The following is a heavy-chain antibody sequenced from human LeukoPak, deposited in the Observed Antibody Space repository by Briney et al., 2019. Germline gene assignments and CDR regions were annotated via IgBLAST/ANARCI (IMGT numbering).Heavy chain of an antibody. V-gene: IGHV3-7*01. CDR3: AKDASGWYGENYFDY. Sequence: GGSLRLSCAASGFTFSGSWMSWVRQAPGKGLEWVASINQDGGEKYSLDSVKGRFTISRDNAKNSLYLQMDSLRDEDTAVYYCAKDASGWYGENYFDYWVQGTLVTVSS. J-gene: IGHJ4*02. CDR2: INQDGGEK. D-gene: IGHD6-19*01. CDR1: GFTFSGSW.